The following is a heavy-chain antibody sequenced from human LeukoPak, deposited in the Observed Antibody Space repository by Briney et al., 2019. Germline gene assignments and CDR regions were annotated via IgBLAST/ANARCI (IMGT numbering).Heavy chain of an antibody. CDR3: ARIRRTTVVTAGAFDI. CDR2: IDWDDDK. Sequence: SGPTLVNPTQTLTLTCTFSGFSLSTSGMCVSWIRQTPGKALEWLARIDWDDDKYYSTSLKTRLTISKDTSKNQVVLTMTNMDPLDTATYYCARIRRTTVVTAGAFDIWGQGTMVTVSS. J-gene: IGHJ3*02. D-gene: IGHD4-23*01. CDR1: GFSLSTSGMC. V-gene: IGHV2-70*11.